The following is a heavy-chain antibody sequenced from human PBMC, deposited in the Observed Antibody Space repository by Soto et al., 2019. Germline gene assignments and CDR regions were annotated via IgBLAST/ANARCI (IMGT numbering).Heavy chain of an antibody. J-gene: IGHJ3*02. CDR3: ARAYSDAFDI. V-gene: IGHV3-11*01. CDR2: ISSSGTGT. D-gene: IGHD2-15*01. Sequence: PGGSLRLSCAASGFTFSDYYMTWIRQAPGKGLEWVSYISSSGTGTYYADSMKGRFTISRDNAKKSLYLQMSSLRAEDTAVYYCARAYSDAFDIWGQGTMVTVSS. CDR1: GFTFSDYY.